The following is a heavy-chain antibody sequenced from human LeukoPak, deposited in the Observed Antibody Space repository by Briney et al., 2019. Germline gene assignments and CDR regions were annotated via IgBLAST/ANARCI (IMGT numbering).Heavy chain of an antibody. CDR1: GFTFSSYS. V-gene: IGHV3-21*01. CDR2: ISSSSSYI. CDR3: AILEWLASYGMDV. J-gene: IGHJ6*04. Sequence: GGSLRLSCAASGFTFSSYSMNWVRQAPGKGLEWVSSISSSSSYIYYADSVKGRFTISRDNAKNSLYLQMKSLRAEDTAVYYCAILEWLASYGMDVWGKGTTVTVSS. D-gene: IGHD6-19*01.